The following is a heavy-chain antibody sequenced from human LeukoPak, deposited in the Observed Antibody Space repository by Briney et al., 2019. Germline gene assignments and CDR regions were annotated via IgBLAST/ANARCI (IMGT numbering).Heavy chain of an antibody. Sequence: PGGSLRLSCAASGFTFSSYSMNWVRQAPGKGLEWVSSISSSSSYIYYADSVKGRFTISRDNAKNSLYLQMNSLRAEDTAVYYCARIKEEAWGIAVAGELDYWGQGTLVTVSS. CDR3: ARIKEEAWGIAVAGELDY. CDR2: ISSSSSYI. D-gene: IGHD6-19*01. V-gene: IGHV3-21*01. J-gene: IGHJ4*02. CDR1: GFTFSSYS.